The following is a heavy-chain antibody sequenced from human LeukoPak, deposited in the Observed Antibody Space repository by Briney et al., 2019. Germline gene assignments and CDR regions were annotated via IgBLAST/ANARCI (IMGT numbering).Heavy chain of an antibody. Sequence: ASVKVSCKASGYTFTSFGIIWVRQAPGQGLEWMGWISAYNGNTNYAQNLQGRVTMTTDTSTSTAYMELRSLRSDDTAVYYCARDRSGSHYDWFDPWGQGTLVTVSS. V-gene: IGHV1-18*01. CDR3: ARDRSGSHYDWFDP. CDR1: GYTFTSFG. J-gene: IGHJ5*02. CDR2: ISAYNGNT. D-gene: IGHD1-26*01.